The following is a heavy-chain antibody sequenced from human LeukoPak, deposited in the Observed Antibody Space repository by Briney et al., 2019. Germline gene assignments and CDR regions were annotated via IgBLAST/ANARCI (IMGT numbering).Heavy chain of an antibody. Sequence: PGGALRLSCVASVFTFSDYYMSWIRQAPGKGLERVSFIRSSGGSIYYADSVKGRFTISSATDKNPRYLQTNSLRPEDTAVYYCVTVSRGSGGYFDYWGQGTLVTVSS. CDR3: VTVSRGSGGYFDY. J-gene: IGHJ4*02. CDR1: VFTFSDYY. CDR2: IRSSGGSI. V-gene: IGHV3-11*04. D-gene: IGHD3-10*01.